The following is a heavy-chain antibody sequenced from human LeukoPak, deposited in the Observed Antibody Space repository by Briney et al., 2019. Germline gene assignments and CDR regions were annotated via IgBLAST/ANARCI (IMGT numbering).Heavy chain of an antibody. V-gene: IGHV3-7*01. CDR2: IKQDGSER. D-gene: IGHD3-16*01. J-gene: IGHJ4*02. CDR3: ARFRGLDY. Sequence: RGSLRLSCAASGFTFSSYAMTWVRQAPGKGLEWVANIKQDGSERYYVDSVKGRFTISRDNAKNLLYLQMNSLRAEDTSVYFCARFRGLDYWGQGTLVTVSS. CDR1: GFTFSSYA.